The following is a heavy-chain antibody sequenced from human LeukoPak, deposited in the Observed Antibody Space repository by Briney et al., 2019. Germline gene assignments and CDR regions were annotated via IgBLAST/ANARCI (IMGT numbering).Heavy chain of an antibody. J-gene: IGHJ3*02. CDR1: GVTFSSYA. V-gene: IGHV3-23*01. CDR3: AKARRDDDAFDI. Sequence: GGSLRLSCEASGVTFSSYAMSWVRQAPGKGLEWVSAISGSGGSTYYADSVKGRFTISRDNSKNTLYLQMNSLRAEDTAVYYCAKARRDDDAFDIWGQGTMVTVSS. CDR2: ISGSGGST.